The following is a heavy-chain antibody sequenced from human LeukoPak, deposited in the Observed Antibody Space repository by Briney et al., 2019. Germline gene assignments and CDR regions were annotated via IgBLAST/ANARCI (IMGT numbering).Heavy chain of an antibody. J-gene: IGHJ4*02. CDR1: GLTFNIYW. CDR3: ARDIYDSSGSNY. Sequence: GGSLRLSCAASGLTFNIYWMSWVRQAPGKGLEWVSYISSSSSTIFYADSVKGRFTISRDNAKNSLYLQMNSLRAEDTAVYYCARDIYDSSGSNYWGRGTLVTVSS. D-gene: IGHD3-22*01. CDR2: ISSSSSTI. V-gene: IGHV3-48*01.